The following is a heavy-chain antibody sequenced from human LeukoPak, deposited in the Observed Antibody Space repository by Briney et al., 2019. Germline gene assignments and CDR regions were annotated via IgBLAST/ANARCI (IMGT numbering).Heavy chain of an antibody. V-gene: IGHV1-2*06. J-gene: IGHJ5*02. CDR2: INPNSGGT. CDR1: GYTFTGYY. CDR3: ARDLSYSSRGWFDP. Sequence: ASVKVSCKASGYTFTGYYMHWVRQAPGQGLEWMGRINPNSGGTNYAQKFQGRVTMTRDTSINTAYMELSRLRSDDTAVYYCARDLSYSSRGWFDPWGQGTLVTVSS. D-gene: IGHD6-13*01.